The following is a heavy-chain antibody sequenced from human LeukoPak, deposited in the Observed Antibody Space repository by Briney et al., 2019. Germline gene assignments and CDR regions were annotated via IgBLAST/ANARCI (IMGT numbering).Heavy chain of an antibody. J-gene: IGHJ4*02. D-gene: IGHD2-21*01. V-gene: IGHV3-74*01. CDR2: ISDDGSYT. CDR3: ASFGISWRSSY. Sequence: GGSLRPSCAASGFTFSSYWMSWVRQAPGKGLVWVSRISDDGSYTSNVDSVKGRFTISRDNVNNMLYLHMNSLRAEDTAVYYCASFGISWRSSYWGQGTLVTVSS. CDR1: GFTFSSYW.